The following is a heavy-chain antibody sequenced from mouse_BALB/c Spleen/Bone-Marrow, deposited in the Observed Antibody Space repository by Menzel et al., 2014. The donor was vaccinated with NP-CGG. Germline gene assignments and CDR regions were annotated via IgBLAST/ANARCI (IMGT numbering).Heavy chain of an antibody. J-gene: IGHJ3*01. CDR3: ARIYDCDRGAWFAY. D-gene: IGHD2-4*01. CDR2: INPYNGDT. V-gene: IGHV1-20*02. Sequence: VPLQQPGPELVKPGASVKISCKASGYSFTGYFMNWVMQSHGKSLEWIGRINPYNGDTFSNQKFKGKATLTVAKSSNSTHMELRSLASEDSAVYYCARIYDCDRGAWFAYWGQGTLVTVSA. CDR1: GYSFTGYF.